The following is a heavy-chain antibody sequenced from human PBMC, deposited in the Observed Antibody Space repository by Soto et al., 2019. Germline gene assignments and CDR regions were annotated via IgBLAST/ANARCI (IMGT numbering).Heavy chain of an antibody. D-gene: IGHD2-2*01. J-gene: IGHJ4*02. V-gene: IGHV1-24*01. CDR2: FDPEDGET. Sequence: GASVKVSCKVSGYTLTELSMHWVRQAPGKGLEWMGGFDPEDGETIYAQKFQGRVTMTEDTSTDTAYMELSSLRSEDTAVYYCATGEAGSWSTRPPFDYWGQGTLVTVSS. CDR3: ATGEAGSWSTRPPFDY. CDR1: GYTLTELS.